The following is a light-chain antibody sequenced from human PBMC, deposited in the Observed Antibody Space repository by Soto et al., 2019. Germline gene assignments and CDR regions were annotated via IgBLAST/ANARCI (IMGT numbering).Light chain of an antibody. J-gene: IGKJ1*01. Sequence: EIVLTQFPGALFLSTGERATLSCRASQSVSSSYLAWYQQKPGQAPRLLIYGASSRATGIPDRFSGSGSGTDFTLTISRLEPEDFAVYYCQQYGSSPAWTFGQGTKVDIK. CDR1: QSVSSSY. CDR2: GAS. V-gene: IGKV3-20*01. CDR3: QQYGSSPAWT.